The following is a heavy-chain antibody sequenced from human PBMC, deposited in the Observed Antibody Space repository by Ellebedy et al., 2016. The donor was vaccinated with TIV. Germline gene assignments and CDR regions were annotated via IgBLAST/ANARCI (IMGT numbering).Heavy chain of an antibody. D-gene: IGHD3-10*01. CDR3: ARGGMVRVWYFDL. CDR1: GYTFTSYD. J-gene: IGHJ2*01. CDR2: MNPNSGNT. V-gene: IGHV1-8*01. Sequence: ASVKVSCXASGYTFTSYDINWVRQATGQGLESMGWMNPNSGNTGYAQKFQGRVTMTRDTSISTAYMELSSLRSDDTAVYYCARGGMVRVWYFDLWGRGTLVTVSS.